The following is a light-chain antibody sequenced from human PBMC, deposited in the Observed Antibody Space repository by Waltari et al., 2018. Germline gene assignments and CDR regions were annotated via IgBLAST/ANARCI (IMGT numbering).Light chain of an antibody. J-gene: IGLJ1*01. V-gene: IGLV2-14*01. CDR3: SSYTSSSTLV. CDR1: SSAVGSYNY. CDR2: EVS. Sequence: QSALTQPASVSGSPGQSITISCTGASSAVGSYNYVPWYQQHPGKVPKLMIYEVSNRPSGVSNRFSGSKSGNTASLTISGLQAEDEADYYCSSYTSSSTLVFGTGTKVTVL.